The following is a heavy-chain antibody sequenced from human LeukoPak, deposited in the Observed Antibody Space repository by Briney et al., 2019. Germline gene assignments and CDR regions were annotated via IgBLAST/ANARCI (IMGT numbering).Heavy chain of an antibody. Sequence: PSETLSLTCSASGFSISSGHFWAWIRQTPGKGLEWIGGIGNMHRGGHGDAYYNPSLKSRASLSVDTSRNQFSLRLTSVTAADAAIYYCARRWDRIQYDEYLDYWGQGMLVTVSS. CDR1: GFSISSGHF. J-gene: IGHJ4*02. CDR2: IGNMHRGGHGDA. D-gene: IGHD3-16*01. CDR3: ARRWDRIQYDEYLDY. V-gene: IGHV4-38-2*01.